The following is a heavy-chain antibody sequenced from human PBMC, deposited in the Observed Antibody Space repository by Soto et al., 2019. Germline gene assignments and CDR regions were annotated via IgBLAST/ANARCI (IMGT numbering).Heavy chain of an antibody. J-gene: IGHJ5*02. V-gene: IGHV4-4*07. D-gene: IGHD6-13*01. Sequence: SETLSLTCIVSGGSISEKYWNWVRQPPGKGLEWIGLIFANGHTDYNPSLKSRVTMSVDAPKNQFSLRLTSMTAADTAVYYCVASLAASGLNWLDPWGRGTLVTVSS. CDR1: GGSISEKY. CDR3: VASLAASGLNWLDP. CDR2: IFANGHT.